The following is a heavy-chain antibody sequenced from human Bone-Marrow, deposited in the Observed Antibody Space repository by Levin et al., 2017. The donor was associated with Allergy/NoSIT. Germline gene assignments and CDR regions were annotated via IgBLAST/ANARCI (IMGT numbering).Heavy chain of an antibody. V-gene: IGHV3-30*04. CDR3: VSDLGYCTRTGCNLPKTSLTFDFDS. CDR1: GFSFTSDA. D-gene: IGHD2-2*01. Sequence: GESLKISCTAIGFSFTSDALHWVRQAPGKGLEWLAVISDDGSETNYAEFVKGRFTISRDNSENSLYLQMNSLRPDDTAIYYCVSDLGYCTRTGCNLPKTSLTFDFDSWGLGSPVTVSS. J-gene: IGHJ5*01. CDR2: ISDDGSET.